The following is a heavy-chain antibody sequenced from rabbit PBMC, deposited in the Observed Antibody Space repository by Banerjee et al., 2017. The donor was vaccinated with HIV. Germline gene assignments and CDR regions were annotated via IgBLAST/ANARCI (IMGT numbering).Heavy chain of an antibody. D-gene: IGHD7-1*01. CDR1: GFDFSSYG. J-gene: IGHJ4*01. Sequence: QEQLVESGGGLVQPGGSLKVTCTVSGFDFSSYGVSWVRQAPGKGLEWIACIYADSGSTYYATWAKGRFTISKTSSTTVTLQMTSLTAADTATYFCARDLTGVTGWNFNLWGPGTLVTVS. V-gene: IGHV1S45*01. CDR3: ARDLTGVTGWNFNL. CDR2: IYADSGST.